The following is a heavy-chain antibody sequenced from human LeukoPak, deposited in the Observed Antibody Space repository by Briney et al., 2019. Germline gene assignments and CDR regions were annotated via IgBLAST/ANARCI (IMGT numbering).Heavy chain of an antibody. CDR2: IKEDGSAQ. Sequence: GGSLRLSCAASGFTFNGYWMNWVRQAPGKGLEWVANIKEDGSAQYYVGSVKGRFTISRDNAKNSLNLQMNSLRAEDTAVYYCATSSNAPGNHWGQGTLVTVSS. D-gene: IGHD2-2*01. V-gene: IGHV3-7*01. CDR3: ATSSNAPGNH. CDR1: GFTFNGYW. J-gene: IGHJ5*02.